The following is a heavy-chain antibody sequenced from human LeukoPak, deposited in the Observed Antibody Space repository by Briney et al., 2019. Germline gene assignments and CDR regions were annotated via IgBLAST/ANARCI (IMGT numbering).Heavy chain of an antibody. Sequence: GGSLRLSCAASGFTVSSYAMSWVRQAPGKGLEWVSATSGSGGSTYYADSVKGRFTISRDNSKNTLYLQMNSLRAEDTAVYYCAKDRGRGYSGYDSLQGILDYWGQGTLVTVSS. CDR2: TSGSGGST. CDR1: GFTVSSYA. J-gene: IGHJ4*02. D-gene: IGHD5-12*01. V-gene: IGHV3-23*01. CDR3: AKDRGRGYSGYDSLQGILDY.